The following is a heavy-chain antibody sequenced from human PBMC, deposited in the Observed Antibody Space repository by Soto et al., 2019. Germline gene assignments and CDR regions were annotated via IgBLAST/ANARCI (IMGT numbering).Heavy chain of an antibody. CDR3: AKDGTYYYDSSGYYYDY. Sequence: GGSLRLSCAASGFTFSSYAMSWVRQAPGKGLEWVSAISGSGGSTYYADSVKGRFTISRDNSKNTLYLQMNSLRAEDTAVYYCAKDGTYYYDSSGYYYDYWGQGTLVTVSS. V-gene: IGHV3-23*01. D-gene: IGHD3-22*01. CDR1: GFTFSSYA. CDR2: ISGSGGST. J-gene: IGHJ4*02.